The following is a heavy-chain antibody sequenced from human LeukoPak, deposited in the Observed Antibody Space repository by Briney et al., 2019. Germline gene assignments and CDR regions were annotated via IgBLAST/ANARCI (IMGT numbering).Heavy chain of an antibody. D-gene: IGHD6-13*01. J-gene: IGHJ6*03. CDR1: GFTFSSYA. CDR3: AKGQQQLSYYYYYYMDV. CDR2: ISGSGGST. Sequence: GGSLRLSCAASGFTFSSYAMSWVRQAPGKGLEWVSAISGSGGSTYYADSVKGRFTISRDNSKNTLYLQMNSLRAEDTAVYYCAKGQQQLSYYYYYYMDVWGKGTTVTVSS. V-gene: IGHV3-23*01.